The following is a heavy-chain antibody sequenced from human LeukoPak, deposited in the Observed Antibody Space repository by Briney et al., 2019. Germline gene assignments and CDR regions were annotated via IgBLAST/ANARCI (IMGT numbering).Heavy chain of an antibody. CDR2: ITQRSNFT. D-gene: IGHD4-17*01. Sequence: PGGSLRLSCAGSGLTFSDYSMSWIRQAPGKGLEFISYITQRSNFTKSADSVLGRFTISRDNDKTSLYLQMNNLRAEDTAVYYCARLLDHFSGDTRWGAFHIWGQGTMVTVSS. J-gene: IGHJ3*02. V-gene: IGHV3-11*06. CDR1: GLTFSDYS. CDR3: ARLLDHFSGDTRWGAFHI.